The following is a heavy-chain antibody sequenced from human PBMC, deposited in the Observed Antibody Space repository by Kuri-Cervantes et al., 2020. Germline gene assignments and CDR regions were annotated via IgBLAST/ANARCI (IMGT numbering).Heavy chain of an antibody. J-gene: IGHJ4*02. Sequence: GESLKISCAASGFTFSSYGMHWVRQAPGKGLEWVAVIWYDGSNKYYADSVKGRFTISRDNAKNSLYLQMNSLRAEDTALYYCARVGSYCSGGSCYDYWGQGTLVTVSS. CDR2: IWYDGSNK. D-gene: IGHD2-15*01. CDR3: ARVGSYCSGGSCYDY. V-gene: IGHV3-33*08. CDR1: GFTFSSYG.